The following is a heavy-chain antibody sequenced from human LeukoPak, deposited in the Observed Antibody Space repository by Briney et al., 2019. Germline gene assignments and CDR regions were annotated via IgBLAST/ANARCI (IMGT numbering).Heavy chain of an antibody. Sequence: PSETLSLTCTVSGGSISSGGYYWSWIRQHPGKGLEWIGYIYYSGSTYYTPSLKSRVTISVDTSKNQFSLKLSSVTAADTAVYYCARDSSYGSGSYDYWGQGTLVTVSS. CDR2: IYYSGST. CDR1: GGSISSGGYY. CDR3: ARDSSYGSGSYDY. J-gene: IGHJ4*02. D-gene: IGHD3-10*01. V-gene: IGHV4-31*03.